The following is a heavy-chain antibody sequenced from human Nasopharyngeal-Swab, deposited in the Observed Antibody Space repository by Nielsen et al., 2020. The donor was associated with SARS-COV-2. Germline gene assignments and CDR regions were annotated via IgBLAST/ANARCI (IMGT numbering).Heavy chain of an antibody. CDR1: GFTFSSYD. V-gene: IGHV3-13*01. CDR2: IGTAGDT. CDR3: ARGDRGHFDY. D-gene: IGHD3-22*01. J-gene: IGHJ4*02. Sequence: GESLKISCAASGFTFSSYDMHWVRQATGKGLEWVSAIGTAGDTYYPGSVKGRFTISRENAKNSLYLQMNSLRAGDTAVYYCARGDRGHFDYWGQGTLVTVSS.